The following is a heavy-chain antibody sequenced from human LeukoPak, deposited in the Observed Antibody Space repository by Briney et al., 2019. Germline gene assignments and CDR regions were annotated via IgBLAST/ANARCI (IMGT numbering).Heavy chain of an antibody. V-gene: IGHV1-69*13. Sequence: GASVKVSCKASGGTPSRYAISWVRQAPGQGLEWMGGIIPIFGTANYAQKFQGRVTITADESASTAYMELSSLRSDDTAVYNCARVVTPRYCTSPSCYWKGWFDPWGQGTLVTVSS. CDR2: IIPIFGTA. J-gene: IGHJ5*02. CDR3: ARVVTPRYCTSPSCYWKGWFDP. D-gene: IGHD2-2*01. CDR1: GGTPSRYA.